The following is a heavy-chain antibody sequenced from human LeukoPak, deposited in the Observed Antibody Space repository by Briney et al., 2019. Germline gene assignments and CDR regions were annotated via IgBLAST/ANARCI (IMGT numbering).Heavy chain of an antibody. D-gene: IGHD3-16*01. CDR1: GYTFTGYY. J-gene: IGHJ3*02. V-gene: IGHV1-2*05. CDR3: ARHGGGGIPTKRAFDI. Sequence: ASVKVSCKASGYTFTGYYMHWVRQAPGQGLEWMGRINPNSGGTNYAQKFQGRVTMTRDTSISTAYMELSRLRSDDTDVYYCARHGGGGIPTKRAFDIWGQGTMVTVSS. CDR2: INPNSGGT.